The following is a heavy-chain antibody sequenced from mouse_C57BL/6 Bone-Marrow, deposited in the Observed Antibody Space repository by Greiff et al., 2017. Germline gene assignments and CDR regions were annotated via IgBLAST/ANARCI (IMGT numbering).Heavy chain of an antibody. J-gene: IGHJ3*01. CDR3: ARDWDGGFAY. CDR2: ISDGGSYT. Sequence: EVKLQESGGGLVKPGGSLKLSCAASGFTFSSYAMSWVRQTPEKRLEWVATISDGGSYTYYPDNVKGRFTISRDNAKNNLYLQMSHLKSEDTAMYYCARDWDGGFAYWGQGTLVTVSA. V-gene: IGHV5-4*01. D-gene: IGHD4-1*01. CDR1: GFTFSSYA.